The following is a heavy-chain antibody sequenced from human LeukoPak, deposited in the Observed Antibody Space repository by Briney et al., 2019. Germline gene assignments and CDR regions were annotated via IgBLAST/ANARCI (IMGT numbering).Heavy chain of an antibody. CDR2: ISAYNGNT. V-gene: IGHV1-18*01. J-gene: IGHJ6*03. Sequence: ASVKVSCKASGYTFTSYGISWVRQAPGQGLEWMGWISAYNGNTNYAQKLQGRVTMTTDTSTSTAYMELRSLRSDDTAVYYCADAVGYCSSTSCDYYYYYMDVWGKGTTVTVPS. CDR1: GYTFTSYG. D-gene: IGHD2-2*01. CDR3: ADAVGYCSSTSCDYYYYYMDV.